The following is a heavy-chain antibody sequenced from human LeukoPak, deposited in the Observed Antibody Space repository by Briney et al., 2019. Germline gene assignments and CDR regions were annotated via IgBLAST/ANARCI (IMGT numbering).Heavy chain of an antibody. CDR3: ARGKKYYYDSSGYYRYFDY. CDR1: GGSFSGYY. J-gene: IGHJ4*02. Sequence: SETLSLTCAVYGGSFSGYYWSWIRQPPGKGLEWIGEINHSGSTNYNPSLKSRVTISVGTSKNQFSLKLSSVTAADTVVYYCARGKKYYYDSSGYYRYFDYWGQGTLVTVSS. V-gene: IGHV4-34*01. CDR2: INHSGST. D-gene: IGHD3-22*01.